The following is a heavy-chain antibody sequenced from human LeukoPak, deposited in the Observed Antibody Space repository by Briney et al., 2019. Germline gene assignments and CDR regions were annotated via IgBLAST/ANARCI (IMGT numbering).Heavy chain of an antibody. Sequence: PGGSLRLSCGASGFTFSIYGMHWVRQAPGKGPEWVAVIWFDGSNKYYADSVKGRFTISRDNSKNTLYLQINSLRAEDTAVYYCARANYGSGSNYYYGLDVWGQGTTVTASS. J-gene: IGHJ6*02. CDR3: ARANYGSGSNYYYGLDV. V-gene: IGHV3-33*01. CDR1: GFTFSIYG. CDR2: IWFDGSNK. D-gene: IGHD3-10*01.